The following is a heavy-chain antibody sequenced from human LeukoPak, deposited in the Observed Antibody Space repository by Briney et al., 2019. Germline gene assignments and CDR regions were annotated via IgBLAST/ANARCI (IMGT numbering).Heavy chain of an antibody. CDR2: IYYSGST. D-gene: IGHD3-10*01. J-gene: IGHJ4*02. Sequence: SETLSLTCTVSGGSISSSSYYWGWIRQPPGKGLEWIGSIYYSGSTYYNPSLKSRVTISVDTSKNQFSLKLSSVTAADTAVYYCARSYGSGSSFPWGQGTLVTVSS. CDR1: GGSISSSSYY. CDR3: ARSYGSGSSFP. V-gene: IGHV4-39*07.